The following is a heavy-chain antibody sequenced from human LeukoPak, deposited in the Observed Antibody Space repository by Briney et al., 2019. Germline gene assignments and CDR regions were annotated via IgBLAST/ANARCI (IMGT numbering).Heavy chain of an antibody. CDR1: GFMFSSNW. J-gene: IGHJ4*02. CDR2: IKEDGTET. D-gene: IGHD5-24*01. CDR3: AKEGRSLQTY. V-gene: IGHV3-7*03. Sequence: GGSLRLSCAASGFMFSSNWMSWVRVAPGKGLEWVANIKEDGTETYYVDSVKGRFTISRDNAKNSLYLQMNSLRVEDTAVYYCAKEGRSLQTYWGQGTLVTVSS.